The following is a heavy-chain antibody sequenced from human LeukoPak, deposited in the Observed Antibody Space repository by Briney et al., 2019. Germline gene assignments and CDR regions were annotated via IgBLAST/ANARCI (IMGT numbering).Heavy chain of an antibody. D-gene: IGHD2-15*01. CDR1: GGSISSGGYY. Sequence: SETLSLTCTVSGGSISSGGYYWSWIRQHPGKGLEWIGYIYHSENTNYNPSLKSRVTMSVDTSKNQFSLKLSSVTAADTAVYYCARGSYSGGAFDIWGQGTMVTVSS. CDR3: ARGSYSGGAFDI. V-gene: IGHV4-31*03. J-gene: IGHJ3*02. CDR2: IYHSENT.